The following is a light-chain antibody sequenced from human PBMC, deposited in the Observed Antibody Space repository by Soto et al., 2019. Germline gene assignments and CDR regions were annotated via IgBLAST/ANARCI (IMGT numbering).Light chain of an antibody. J-gene: IGKJ5*01. CDR2: GAS. CDR1: QSVSSSY. V-gene: IGKV3-20*01. CDR3: QQYGSSPPIT. Sequence: EIVLTQSPCTLSLSQGERATLSCRASQSVSSSYLAWYQQKPGKAPRLLIYGASSRATGIPDRFSGSGSGTDFTLTISRLEPEDFAVYYCQQYGSSPPITFGQGTRLEIK.